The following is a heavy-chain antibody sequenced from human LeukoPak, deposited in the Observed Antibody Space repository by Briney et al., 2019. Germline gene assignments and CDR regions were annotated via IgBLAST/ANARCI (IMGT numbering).Heavy chain of an antibody. CDR3: ARGLGFWSGYSSGYYYMDV. Sequence: SETLSLTCTVSGGSISSGGYYWSWIRQPPGKGLEWIGYIYHSGSTYYNPSLKSRVTISVDRSKNQFSLKLSSVTAADTAVYYCARGLGFWSGYSSGYYYMDVWGKGTTVTVSS. J-gene: IGHJ6*03. D-gene: IGHD3-3*01. CDR1: GGSISSGGYY. V-gene: IGHV4-30-2*01. CDR2: IYHSGST.